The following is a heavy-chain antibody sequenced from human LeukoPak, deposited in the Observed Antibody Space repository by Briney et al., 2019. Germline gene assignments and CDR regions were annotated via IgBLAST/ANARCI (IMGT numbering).Heavy chain of an antibody. Sequence: SETLSLIXTVSDGSISSSYWSWIRQSPGKGLEWIGYIHHSGNTNSSPPLKSRVTISVDTPKNQFSLKLNSVTAADTAMYYCVRWQYCGGNCFFSAFDIWGQGKMVTVSS. V-gene: IGHV4-59*01. CDR2: IHHSGNT. CDR3: VRWQYCGGNCFFSAFDI. CDR1: DGSISSSY. D-gene: IGHD2-21*01. J-gene: IGHJ3*02.